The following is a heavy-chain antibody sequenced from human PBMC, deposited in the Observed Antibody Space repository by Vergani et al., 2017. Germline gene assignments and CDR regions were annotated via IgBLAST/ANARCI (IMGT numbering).Heavy chain of an antibody. Sequence: VQLVESGGGVVQPGRSLRLSCAASGFTFSSYAMHWVRQAPGKGLEWVAVIYSGGSTYYADSVKGRFTISRDNSKNTLYLQMNSLRSEDTAVYYCARVRGIAARPASFGWYYYMAVWSEGTTVTVSS. CDR1: GFTFSSYA. V-gene: IGHV3-66*01. CDR3: ARVRGIAARPASFGWYYYMAV. CDR2: IYSGGST. D-gene: IGHD6-6*01. J-gene: IGHJ6*03.